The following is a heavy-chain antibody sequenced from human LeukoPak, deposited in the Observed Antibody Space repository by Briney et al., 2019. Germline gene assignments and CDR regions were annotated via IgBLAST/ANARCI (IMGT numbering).Heavy chain of an antibody. CDR2: INWNGGST. CDR1: GFTFDDYG. CDR3: ARGPSSGWYLRDWFDP. J-gene: IGHJ5*02. D-gene: IGHD6-19*01. V-gene: IGHV3-20*04. Sequence: GGSLRLSCAASGFTFDDYGMSWVRQAPGKGLEWVSGINWNGGSTGYADSVKGRFTISRDNAKNSLYLQMNSLRAEDTAVYYCARGPSSGWYLRDWFDPWGQGTLVTVSS.